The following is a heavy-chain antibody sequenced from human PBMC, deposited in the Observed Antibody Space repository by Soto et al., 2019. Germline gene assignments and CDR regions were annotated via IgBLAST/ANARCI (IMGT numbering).Heavy chain of an antibody. J-gene: IGHJ5*02. V-gene: IGHV4-34*01. CDR1: GGSFSGYY. CDR3: ARELEYSSSSGTRFDP. CDR2: INHSGST. D-gene: IGHD6-6*01. Sequence: QVQLQQWGAGLLKPSETLSLTCAVYGGSFSGYYWSWIRQPPGKGLEWIGEINHSGSTNYNPSPKSRVTISVDTSKNQFSLKLSSVTAADTAVYYCARELEYSSSSGTRFDPWGQGTLVTVSS.